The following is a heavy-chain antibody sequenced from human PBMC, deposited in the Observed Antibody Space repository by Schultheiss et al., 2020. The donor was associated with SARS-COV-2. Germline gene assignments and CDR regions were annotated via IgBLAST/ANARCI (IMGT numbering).Heavy chain of an antibody. V-gene: IGHV3-23*01. CDR2: ISGSGGST. CDR3: AKFSGSSPAHIRYYYYYMDV. Sequence: GGSLRLSCAASGFTFGIYALTWVRQPPGKGLEWVSAISGSGGSTYYADSVKGRFTISRDNSKNTLYLQMNSLRAEDTAVYYCAKFSGSSPAHIRYYYYYMDVWGKGTTVTVSS. CDR1: GFTFGIYA. D-gene: IGHD6-13*01. J-gene: IGHJ6*03.